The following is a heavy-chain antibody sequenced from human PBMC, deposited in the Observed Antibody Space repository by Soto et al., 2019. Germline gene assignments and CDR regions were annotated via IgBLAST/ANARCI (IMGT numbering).Heavy chain of an antibody. Sequence: ASVKVSCKASGGTFSSYAISWVRQAPGQGLEWMGGIIPIFGTANYAQKFQGRVTITADESTSTAYMELSSLRSEDTAVYYCAREPVPDYYDSSGYYDYWGQGTLVTVSS. J-gene: IGHJ4*02. V-gene: IGHV1-69*13. CDR3: AREPVPDYYDSSGYYDY. CDR1: GGTFSSYA. D-gene: IGHD3-22*01. CDR2: IIPIFGTA.